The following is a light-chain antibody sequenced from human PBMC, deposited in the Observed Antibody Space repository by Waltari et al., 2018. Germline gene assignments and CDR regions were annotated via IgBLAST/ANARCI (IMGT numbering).Light chain of an antibody. CDR2: QDS. Sequence: SSELTQPPSVSVPPGQAASITCSGDQLGDKYACWYQQKPGQYPVLVIYQDSKRPSGIPERFSGANAGNTATLTISGTQAMDEADYYCQAWDSSTVVFGGGTKLTVL. V-gene: IGLV3-1*01. CDR3: QAWDSSTVV. CDR1: QLGDKY. J-gene: IGLJ2*01.